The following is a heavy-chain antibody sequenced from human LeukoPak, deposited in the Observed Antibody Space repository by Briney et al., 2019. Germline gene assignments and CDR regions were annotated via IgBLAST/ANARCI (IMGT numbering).Heavy chain of an antibody. V-gene: IGHV3-23*01. CDR3: AKDKGVAGHDY. CDR1: GFTFSSYA. Sequence: GGSLRLSCAASGFTFSSYAMSWVRQAPGKGLEWVSAISGSGGSRYYADSVKGRFTTSRDNSKNTLYLQMNSLRAEDTAIYYCAKDKGVAGHDYWGQGTLVTASS. J-gene: IGHJ4*02. CDR2: ISGSGGSR. D-gene: IGHD3-3*01.